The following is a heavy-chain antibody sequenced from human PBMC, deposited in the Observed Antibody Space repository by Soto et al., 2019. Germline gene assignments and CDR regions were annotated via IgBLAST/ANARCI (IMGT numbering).Heavy chain of an antibody. D-gene: IGHD5-18*01. J-gene: IGHJ4*02. CDR3: ARASSPRDPWLDY. CDR1: GFTFSDDY. V-gene: IGHV3-11*01. Sequence: GGSLRLSWGASGFTFSDDYMSWIRQAPGKGLEWVSYISSSGGTIYYADSVKGRFTISRDNAKNSLFLQMNSLRADDTAVYYCARASSPRDPWLDYWGQGTLVTVSS. CDR2: ISSSGGTI.